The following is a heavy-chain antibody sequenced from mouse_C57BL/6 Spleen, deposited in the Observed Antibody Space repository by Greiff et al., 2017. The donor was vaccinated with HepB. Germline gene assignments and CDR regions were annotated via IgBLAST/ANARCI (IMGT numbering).Heavy chain of an antibody. CDR3: AKGYTGHAMDY. CDR2: ISSGSSTI. CDR1: GFTFSDYG. Sequence: EVKVIESGGGLVKPGGSLKLSCAASGFTFSDYGMHWVRQAPEKGLEWVAYISSGSSTIYYADTVKGRFTISRDNAKNTLFLQMTSLRSEDTAMYYGAKGYTGHAMDYWGQGTSVTVSS. V-gene: IGHV5-17*01. D-gene: IGHD5-1-1*01. J-gene: IGHJ4*01.